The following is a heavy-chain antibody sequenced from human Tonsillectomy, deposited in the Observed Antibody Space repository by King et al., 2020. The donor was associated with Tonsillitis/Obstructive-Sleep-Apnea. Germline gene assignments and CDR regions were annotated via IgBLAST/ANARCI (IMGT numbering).Heavy chain of an antibody. CDR3: ARVRELPDY. J-gene: IGHJ4*02. D-gene: IGHD1-26*01. CDR1: GFTFSNYE. CDR2: FSSSGSTI. Sequence: DVQLVESGGGLVQPGGSLRLSCAASGFTFSNYEMNWVRQAPGKGLEWISYFSSSGSTIYYADSVKGRFTISRDNAKNSLYLQMNSLRAEDMAVYYCARVRELPDYWGQGTLVTVSS. V-gene: IGHV3-48*03.